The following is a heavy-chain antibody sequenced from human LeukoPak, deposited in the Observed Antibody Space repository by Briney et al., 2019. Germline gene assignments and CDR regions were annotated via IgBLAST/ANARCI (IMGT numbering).Heavy chain of an antibody. Sequence: SVKVSCKASGYTFTSHDINWVRQATGQGLEWMGWMNPNSGNTGYAQKFQGRVTFTRDTSISTAYMELSSLRSEDTAVYYCARGLGATATNWFDPWGQGTLVTVSS. J-gene: IGHJ5*02. D-gene: IGHD6-13*01. CDR2: MNPNSGNT. CDR3: ARGLGATATNWFDP. V-gene: IGHV1-8*03. CDR1: GYTFTSHD.